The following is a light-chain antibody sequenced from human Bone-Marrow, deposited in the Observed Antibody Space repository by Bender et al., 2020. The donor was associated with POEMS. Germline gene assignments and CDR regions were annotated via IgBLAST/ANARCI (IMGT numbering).Light chain of an antibody. CDR1: KLGEEY. J-gene: IGLJ2*01. CDR2: QDT. Sequence: SYELTQPPSVSVSPGQTATITCSGEKLGEEYACWYQQKPGQSPVVVIYQDTKRPSGIPERFSGSPSGNTASLTISGTQTMDGADYYCQSWGSHNAVFGGGTKLTVL. CDR3: QSWGSHNAV. V-gene: IGLV3-1*01.